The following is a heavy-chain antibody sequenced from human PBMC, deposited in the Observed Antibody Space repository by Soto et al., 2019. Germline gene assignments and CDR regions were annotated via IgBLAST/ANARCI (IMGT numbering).Heavy chain of an antibody. CDR2: IYYTGST. Sequence: QVQLQESGPGLVKPSETLSLTCTVSGGSVNSDSHNWSWIRQPPGKGLEWIGYIYYTGSTNYNPSLKRRVTISLDTSRNQFSLKLSSVTAADTAVFYCAREYANSPEAFDFWGQGALVTVSS. D-gene: IGHD2-2*01. J-gene: IGHJ4*02. V-gene: IGHV4-61*01. CDR3: AREYANSPEAFDF. CDR1: GGSVNSDSHN.